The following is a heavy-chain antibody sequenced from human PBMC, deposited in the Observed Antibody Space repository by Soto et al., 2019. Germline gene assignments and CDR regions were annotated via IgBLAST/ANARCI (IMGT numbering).Heavy chain of an antibody. D-gene: IGHD2-15*01. Sequence: EVQLVESGGGLVQPGGSLRLSCAASGFTFSSYWMHWVRQAPGKGLVWVSRINSDGSSTSYADSVKGRFTISRDNAKNPLYLQKNSLRAEDTAVYYCVRTSVVVAAATREDYWGQGTLVT. CDR2: INSDGSST. J-gene: IGHJ4*02. CDR1: GFTFSSYW. V-gene: IGHV3-74*01. CDR3: VRTSVVVAAATREDY.